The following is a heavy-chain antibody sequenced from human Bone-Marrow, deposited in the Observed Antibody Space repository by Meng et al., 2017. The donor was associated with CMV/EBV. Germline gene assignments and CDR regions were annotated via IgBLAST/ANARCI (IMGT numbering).Heavy chain of an antibody. D-gene: IGHD2-2*01. CDR2: MNPIFGTA. V-gene: IGHV1-69*05. Sequence: SVKVSCKASGYTFTSYDINWVRQATGQGLEWMGWMNPIFGTANYAQKFQGRVTITTDESTSTAYMELSSLRSEDTAVYYCAREDIVVVPAAEPYYYYYGMDVWGQGTTVTVSS. CDR3: AREDIVVVPAAEPYYYYYGMDV. CDR1: GYTFTSYD. J-gene: IGHJ6*02.